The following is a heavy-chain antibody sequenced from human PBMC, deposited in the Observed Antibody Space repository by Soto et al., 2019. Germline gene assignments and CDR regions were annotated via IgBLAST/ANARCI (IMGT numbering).Heavy chain of an antibody. J-gene: IGHJ6*02. Sequence: PSETLSLTCAVSGGSISSGGYSWSWIRQPPGKGLEWIGYIYHSGSTYYNPSLKSRVTISVDRSKNQFSLKLSSVIAADTAVYYCARDIDGGGMDVWGQGTTVTVSS. CDR2: IYHSGST. D-gene: IGHD2-15*01. CDR3: ARDIDGGGMDV. V-gene: IGHV4-30-2*01. CDR1: GGSISSGGYS.